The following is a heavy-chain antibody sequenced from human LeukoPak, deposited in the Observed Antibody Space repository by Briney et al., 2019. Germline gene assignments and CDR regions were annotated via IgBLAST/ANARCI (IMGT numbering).Heavy chain of an antibody. J-gene: IGHJ4*02. D-gene: IGHD3-10*01. CDR1: GGSFSGYY. CDR2: INHSGST. V-gene: IGHV4-34*01. Sequence: SETLSLTCAVYGGSFSGYYWSWIRQPSGKGLEWIGEINHSGSTNYNPSLKSRVTISVETSKNQCSLEMRSVTAADTAVYYCARRDYYGSGSEYRCFDYWGQGSLVTVSS. CDR3: ARRDYYGSGSEYRCFDY.